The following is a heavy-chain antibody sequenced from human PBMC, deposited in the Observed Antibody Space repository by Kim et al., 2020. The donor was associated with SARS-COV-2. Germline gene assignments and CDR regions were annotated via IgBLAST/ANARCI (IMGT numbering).Heavy chain of an antibody. D-gene: IGHD2-15*01. CDR3: ARVAYCSGANCYPFDY. V-gene: IGHV3-48*03. J-gene: IGHJ4*02. Sequence: DSGEGRFTISRDNAKNSLYLQMNSLRAEDTAVYYCARVAYCSGANCYPFDYWGQGILVTVSS.